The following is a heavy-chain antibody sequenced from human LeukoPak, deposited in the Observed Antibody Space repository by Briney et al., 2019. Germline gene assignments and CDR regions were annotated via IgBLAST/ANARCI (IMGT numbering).Heavy chain of an antibody. CDR1: GGSITISSYY. CDR2: IYYSGST. CDR3: ARDQGLVGETTPY. V-gene: IGHV4-39*02. Sequence: SETLSLTCTVSGGSITISSYYWGWIRQPPGKGLEWIGSIYYSGSTYYNPSLKSRVTISVDTSKNQFSLKLSSVTAADTAVYYCARDQGLVGETTPYWGQGTLVTVSS. D-gene: IGHD1-26*01. J-gene: IGHJ4*02.